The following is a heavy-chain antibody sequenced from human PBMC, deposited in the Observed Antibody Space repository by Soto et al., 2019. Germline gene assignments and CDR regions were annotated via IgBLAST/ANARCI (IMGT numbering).Heavy chain of an antibody. CDR1: GYTFTNYA. CDR2: VNTYNGNP. D-gene: IGHD6-6*01. CDR3: ARGSQYSTDWQRFDS. V-gene: IGHV1-18*01. J-gene: IGHJ4*02. Sequence: QVQLLQSGVEVKKPGASVKVSCKASGYTFTNYAITWVRQAPGRGLEWLGWVNTYNGNPNYAQIFQGRVTMTTDTSTGTAYMELRSLKSDDSAVYYCARGSQYSTDWQRFDSWGQGTLVTVSS.